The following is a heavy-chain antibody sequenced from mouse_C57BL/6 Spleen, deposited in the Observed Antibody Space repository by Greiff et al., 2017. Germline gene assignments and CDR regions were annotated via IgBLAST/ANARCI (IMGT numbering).Heavy chain of an antibody. CDR2: INPSNGGT. J-gene: IGHJ4*01. D-gene: IGHD2-4*01. CDR3: ARGYDYGEIYYAMDY. V-gene: IGHV1-53*01. CDR1: GYTFTSYW. Sequence: QVHVKQPGTELVKPGASVKLSCKASGYTFTSYWMHWVQQRPGQGLAWIGNINPSNGGTNYNEKFKSKATLTVDKSSSTAYMQLSSLTSEDSAVYYCARGYDYGEIYYAMDYWGQGTSVTVSS.